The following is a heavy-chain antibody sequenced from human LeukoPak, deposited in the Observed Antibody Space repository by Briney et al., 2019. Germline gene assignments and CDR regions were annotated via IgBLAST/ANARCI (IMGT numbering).Heavy chain of an antibody. CDR3: ARGIFVAPDY. D-gene: IGHD3-9*01. V-gene: IGHV1-8*03. CDR2: MNPNSGNT. J-gene: IGHJ4*02. Sequence: ASVKVSCKASGYTFTSYDINWVRQATGQGLEWMGWMNPNSGNTCYAQKFQGRVNITRNTSISTAYMELSSLRSEDTAVYYCARGIFVAPDYWGQGTLVTVSS. CDR1: GYTFTSYD.